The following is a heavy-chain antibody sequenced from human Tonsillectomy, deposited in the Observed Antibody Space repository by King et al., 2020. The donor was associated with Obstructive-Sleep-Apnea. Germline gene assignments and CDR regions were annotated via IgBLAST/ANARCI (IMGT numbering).Heavy chain of an antibody. CDR3: ARDGGQIAAAANFDY. CDR2: ISSSSSTI. V-gene: IGHV3-48*01. D-gene: IGHD6-13*01. J-gene: IGHJ4*02. Sequence: VQLVESGGGLVQPGGSLRLSCAASGFTFSSYSMNWVRQAPGKGLEWVSYISSSSSTIYYSDSVKGRFTISRDNAKNSLYLQMNSLSAEDTAVYYCARDGGQIAAAANFDYWGQGTLVTVSS. CDR1: GFTFSSYS.